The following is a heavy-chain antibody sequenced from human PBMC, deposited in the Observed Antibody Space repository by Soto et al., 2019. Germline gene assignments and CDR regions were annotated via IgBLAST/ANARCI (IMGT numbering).Heavy chain of an antibody. CDR1: GYTFTSYG. CDR3: ARDDGEQLVFGY. CDR2: ISAYNGNT. D-gene: IGHD6-6*01. J-gene: IGHJ4*02. V-gene: IGHV1-18*01. Sequence: ASVKVSCKASGYTFTSYGISWVRQAPVQGLEWMGWISAYNGNTNYAQKLQGRVTMTTDTSTSTAYMELRSLRAEDTAVYYCARDDGEQLVFGYWGQGTLVTVAS.